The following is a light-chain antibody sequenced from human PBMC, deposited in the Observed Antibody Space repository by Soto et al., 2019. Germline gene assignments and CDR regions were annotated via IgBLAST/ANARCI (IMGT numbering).Light chain of an antibody. CDR2: DAS. Sequence: PGVRATLSGRASQNVGTFLAWYQQRPGQVPRLLIYDASNRATGIPARFSGSGSGTNFTLTISGLEPEDFGLYYCQQRSDWPPITFGQGTRLDIK. CDR1: QNVGTF. CDR3: QQRSDWPPIT. V-gene: IGKV3-11*01. J-gene: IGKJ5*01.